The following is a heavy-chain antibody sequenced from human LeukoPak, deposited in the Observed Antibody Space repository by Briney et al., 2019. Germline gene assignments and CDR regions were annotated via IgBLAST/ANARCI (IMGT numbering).Heavy chain of an antibody. J-gene: IGHJ4*02. Sequence: GASVKVSCKASGYTFTSYGISWVRQAPGQGLEWMGWISAYNGNTNYAQKLQGRITMTTDTSTSTAYMDLRSLRSDDTAVYYCARGYYDSSGYLRDYWGQGTLVTVSS. V-gene: IGHV1-18*01. CDR2: ISAYNGNT. CDR3: ARGYYDSSGYLRDY. D-gene: IGHD3-22*01. CDR1: GYTFTSYG.